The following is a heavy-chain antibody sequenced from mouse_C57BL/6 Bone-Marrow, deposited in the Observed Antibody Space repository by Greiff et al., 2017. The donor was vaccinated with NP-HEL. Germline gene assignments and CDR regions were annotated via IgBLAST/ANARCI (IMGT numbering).Heavy chain of an antibody. D-gene: IGHD2-2*01. CDR3: ARYEGYDETDGVAY. CDR2: INPSNGGT. V-gene: IGHV1-53*01. Sequence: VKLQASGTELVKPGASVKLSCKASGYTFTSYWMHWVQQRPGQGLEWIGNINPSNGGTNYNEKFKSKATLTVDDSSSTAYMQLSSLTSEDSAVYYCARYEGYDETDGVAYWGQGTLVTVSA. CDR1: GYTFTSYW. J-gene: IGHJ3*01.